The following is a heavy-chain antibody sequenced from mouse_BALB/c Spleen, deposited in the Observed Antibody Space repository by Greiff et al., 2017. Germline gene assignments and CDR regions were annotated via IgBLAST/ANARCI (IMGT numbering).Heavy chain of an antibody. J-gene: IGHJ2*01. Sequence: QVQLQQSGAELVRPGTSVKVSCKASGYAFTNYLIEWVKQRPGQGLEWIGVINPGSGGTNYNEKFKGKATLTADKSSSTAYMQLSSLTSDDSAVYFCARGGTRGFDYWGQGTTLTVSS. CDR2: INPGSGGT. CDR3: ARGGTRGFDY. D-gene: IGHD3-3*01. V-gene: IGHV1-54*03. CDR1: GYAFTNYL.